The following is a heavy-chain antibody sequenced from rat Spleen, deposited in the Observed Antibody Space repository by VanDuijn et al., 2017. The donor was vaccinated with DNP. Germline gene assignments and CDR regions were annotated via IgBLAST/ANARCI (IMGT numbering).Heavy chain of an antibody. CDR1: GFTFSDYY. CDR3: ARGNDGYYPDWYFDF. D-gene: IGHD1-12*03. CDR2: ISYDGGST. J-gene: IGHJ1*01. V-gene: IGHV5-20*01. Sequence: EVQLVESGGGLVQPGRSLKLSCAASGFTFSDYYMAWVRQAPTKGLEWVAYISYDGGSTYYGDSMKGRFTISRDDAKSSLYLQMNSLKSEDTATYYCARGNDGYYPDWYFDFWGPGTMVTVSS.